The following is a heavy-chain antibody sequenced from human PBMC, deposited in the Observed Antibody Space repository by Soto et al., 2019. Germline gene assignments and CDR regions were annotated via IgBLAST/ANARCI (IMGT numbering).Heavy chain of an antibody. CDR2: ISYDGSNK. Sequence: QVQLVESGGGVVQPVRSLRLSCAASGFTFSSYGMHWVRQAPGKGLEWVAVISYDGSNKYYADSVKGRFTISRDNSKNTLYLQMNSLRAEDTAVYYCAKDYYDSSGYYVMLSYWGQGTLVTVSS. J-gene: IGHJ4*02. CDR1: GFTFSSYG. D-gene: IGHD3-22*01. V-gene: IGHV3-30*18. CDR3: AKDYYDSSGYYVMLSY.